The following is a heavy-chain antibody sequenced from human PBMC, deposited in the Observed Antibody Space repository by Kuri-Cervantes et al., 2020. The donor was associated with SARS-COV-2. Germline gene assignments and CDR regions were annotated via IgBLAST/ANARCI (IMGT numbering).Heavy chain of an antibody. CDR2: ISYDGSNK. V-gene: IGHV3-30-3*01. D-gene: IGHD2-2*01. J-gene: IGHJ6*03. Sequence: GGSLRLSCAASGFTFSSYAMHWVRQAPGKGLEWVAVISYDGSNKYYADSVKGRFTISRDNSKNTLYLQMNSLRAEDTAVYYCARDFPYCSSTSCSMYYYYYYMDVWGKGTTVTVSS. CDR1: GFTFSSYA. CDR3: ARDFPYCSSTSCSMYYYYYYMDV.